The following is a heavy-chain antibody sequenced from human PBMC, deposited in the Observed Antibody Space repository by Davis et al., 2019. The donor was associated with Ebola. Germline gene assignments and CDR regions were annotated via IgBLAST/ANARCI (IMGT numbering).Heavy chain of an antibody. Sequence: MPSETLSLTCAVYGGSFSGYYWSWIRQPPGKGLEWIGEINHSGSTNYNPSLKSRVTISVDTSKNQFSLKLSSVTAADTAMYYCARLITMVQGLIYYGMDVWGQGTTVTVSS. V-gene: IGHV4-34*01. CDR1: GGSFSGYY. D-gene: IGHD3-10*01. CDR2: INHSGST. J-gene: IGHJ6*02. CDR3: ARLITMVQGLIYYGMDV.